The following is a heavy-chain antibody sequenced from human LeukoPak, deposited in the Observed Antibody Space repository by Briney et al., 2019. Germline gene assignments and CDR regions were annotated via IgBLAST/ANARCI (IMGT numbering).Heavy chain of an antibody. D-gene: IGHD3-10*01. V-gene: IGHV3-74*01. CDR2: INTDGRST. CDR1: GFTFTNYG. Sequence: GGSLRLSCAASGFTFTNYGMHWVRQAPGKRLVWVSRINTDGRSTSYADSVRGRFTISRDDAENTLSLQMNSLRTEDTAVYYCARDAWISGRPPDYWGQGTLVSVSS. CDR3: ARDAWISGRPPDY. J-gene: IGHJ4*02.